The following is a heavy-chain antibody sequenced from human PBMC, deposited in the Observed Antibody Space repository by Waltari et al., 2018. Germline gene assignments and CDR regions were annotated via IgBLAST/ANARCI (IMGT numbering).Heavy chain of an antibody. D-gene: IGHD2-2*01. CDR3: ASATAYCSSTSCYPKAYYYYMDV. J-gene: IGHJ6*03. V-gene: IGHV4-4*07. CDR2: IYTSGST. Sequence: QVQLQESGPGLVKPSETLSLTCTVSGGSLSSYYWSWIRQPAGQGLAWLGRIYTSGSTNDNPSLKSRVTMSVDTSKNQFSLKLSSVTAADTAVYYCASATAYCSSTSCYPKAYYYYMDVWGKGTTVTVSS. CDR1: GGSLSSYY.